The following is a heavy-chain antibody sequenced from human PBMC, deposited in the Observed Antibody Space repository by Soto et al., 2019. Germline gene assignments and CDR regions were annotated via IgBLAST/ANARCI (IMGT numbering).Heavy chain of an antibody. Sequence: QVQLQESGPGLVKPSETLSLTCTVSGGSISPYYWSWIRQPPGKGLEWIGYIYYRGNTNYNPSFKSRVPVSVDPSKNQFSLRLSSVTAADTAVYYCARHPGYYDVLTGYSTYYFDSWGQGTLVTVSS. CDR1: GGSISPYY. CDR3: ARHPGYYDVLTGYSTYYFDS. J-gene: IGHJ4*02. V-gene: IGHV4-59*08. CDR2: IYYRGNT. D-gene: IGHD3-9*01.